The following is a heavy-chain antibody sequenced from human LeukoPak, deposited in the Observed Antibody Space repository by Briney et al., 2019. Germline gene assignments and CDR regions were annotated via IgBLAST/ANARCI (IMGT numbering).Heavy chain of an antibody. J-gene: IGHJ4*02. CDR3: ARDSRRGWADYFDY. D-gene: IGHD3-16*01. CDR1: GFTFSSYA. CDR2: ISYDGSNK. V-gene: IGHV3-30*04. Sequence: PGGSLRLSCAASGFTFSSYAMHWVRQAPGKGLEWVAVISYDGSNKYYADSVKGRFTISRDNSKNTPYLQMNSLRAEDTAVYYCARDSRRGWADYFDYWGQGTLVTVSS.